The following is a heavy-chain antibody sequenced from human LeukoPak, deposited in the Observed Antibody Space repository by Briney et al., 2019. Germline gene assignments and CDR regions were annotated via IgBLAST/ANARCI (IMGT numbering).Heavy chain of an antibody. D-gene: IGHD6-19*01. Sequence: ASVKVSCKGSGYTFTNYCIHWVRQAPGQGLVWMGRVNPRSGDTKYAHDFEGRVFMTRDTSISTAFMEVRGLRPDDTAVYFCASNIAVSLDGFDPWGQGTLVTVSS. J-gene: IGHJ5*02. V-gene: IGHV1-2*02. CDR1: GYTFTNYC. CDR2: VNPRSGDT. CDR3: ASNIAVSLDGFDP.